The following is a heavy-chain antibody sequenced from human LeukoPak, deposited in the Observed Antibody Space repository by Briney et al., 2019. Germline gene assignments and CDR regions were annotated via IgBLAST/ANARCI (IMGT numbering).Heavy chain of an antibody. CDR2: IYYSGST. D-gene: IGHD3-10*01. Sequence: SETLSLTCTVSGGSISSSSYYWGWIRQPPGKGLDWIGSIYYSGSTYYNPSLKSRVTISVDTSNNQFSLKLSSVTAADTAVYYCARQCMVRGVIITCYYYGMDVWGQGTTVTVSS. CDR1: GGSISSSSYY. CDR3: ARQCMVRGVIITCYYYGMDV. J-gene: IGHJ6*02. V-gene: IGHV4-39*01.